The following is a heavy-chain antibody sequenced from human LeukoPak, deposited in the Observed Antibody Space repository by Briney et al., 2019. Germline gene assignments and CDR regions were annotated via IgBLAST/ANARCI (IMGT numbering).Heavy chain of an antibody. CDR2: ISGSGGST. Sequence: PGGSLRLSCAASGFTFSSYAMSWVRQAPGRGLEWVSAISGSGGSTYYADSVKGRFTIYRDNSKNTLSLQMNSLRAEDRSVYLCAKRVGDDYVWGSYRFYFDYWGQGTLVTVSS. D-gene: IGHD3-16*02. V-gene: IGHV3-23*01. CDR3: AKRVGDDYVWGSYRFYFDY. CDR1: GFTFSSYA. J-gene: IGHJ4*02.